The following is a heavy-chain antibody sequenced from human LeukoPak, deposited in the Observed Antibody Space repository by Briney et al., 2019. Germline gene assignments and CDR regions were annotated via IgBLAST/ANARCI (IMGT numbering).Heavy chain of an antibody. V-gene: IGHV3-48*01. CDR1: GFTFSSYS. CDR2: ISSTSSTV. Sequence: GGSPRLSCAVSGFTFSSYSMTWVRQAPGKGLEWVSYISSTSSTVYYADSVKGRFTISRDNSKNTLYLQMNSLRAEDTAVYYCAKEIRSGYSYGFRSWAYWGQGTLVTVSS. D-gene: IGHD5-18*01. J-gene: IGHJ4*02. CDR3: AKEIRSGYSYGFRSWAY.